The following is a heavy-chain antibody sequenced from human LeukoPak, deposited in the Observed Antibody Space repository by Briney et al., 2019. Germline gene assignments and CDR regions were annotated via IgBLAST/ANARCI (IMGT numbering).Heavy chain of an antibody. Sequence: ASVKVSCKASGYTFTGHYIHWVRQAPGQGLEWMGWINPNSGGTNYAQKFQGRVTMTRDTSISTAYMELSSLRSDDTAVYYCARNLLGYCSGGSCYRGTYWFDPWGQGTLVTVSS. CDR2: INPNSGGT. V-gene: IGHV1-2*02. D-gene: IGHD2-15*01. J-gene: IGHJ5*02. CDR3: ARNLLGYCSGGSCYRGTYWFDP. CDR1: GYTFTGHY.